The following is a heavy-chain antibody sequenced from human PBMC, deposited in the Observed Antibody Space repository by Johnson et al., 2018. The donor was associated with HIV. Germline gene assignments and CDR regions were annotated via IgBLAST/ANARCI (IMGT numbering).Heavy chain of an antibody. CDR3: ARDGTETGPDDAFDI. CDR1: GLTVSSSY. CDR2: IYRAGST. Sequence: VQLVESGGGLIQPGGSLRLSCAASGLTVSSSYMSWVRQAPGKGLEWVSVIYRAGSTYYADSVKDRFTISRDISKNTIYLQMNSLRAEDTAMYYCARDGTETGPDDAFDIWGQGTMVTVSS. V-gene: IGHV3-66*01. D-gene: IGHD1-1*01. J-gene: IGHJ3*02.